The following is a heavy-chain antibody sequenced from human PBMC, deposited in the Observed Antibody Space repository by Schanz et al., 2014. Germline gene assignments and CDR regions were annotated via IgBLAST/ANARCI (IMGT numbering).Heavy chain of an antibody. J-gene: IGHJ3*02. CDR1: GYSFTTYG. D-gene: IGHD6-19*01. CDR2: INAHTGNA. V-gene: IGHV1-18*01. CDR3: ARVHIATYHYSSPGVFDI. Sequence: QVQLVQSAPEVKKPGASVKVSCKASGYSFTTYGLNWVRQAPGQGPEWMGWINAHTGNAQYAQKFQGRVNMTRDTVTTTVHLELTRLRTDDTAIYYCARVHIATYHYSSPGVFDIWGQGTRVTVSS.